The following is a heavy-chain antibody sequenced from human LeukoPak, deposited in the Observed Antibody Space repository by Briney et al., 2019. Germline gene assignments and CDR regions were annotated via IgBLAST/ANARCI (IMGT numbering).Heavy chain of an antibody. D-gene: IGHD2-2*01. J-gene: IGHJ6*03. CDR3: AKDGDDIVVVPAATTTHTYYYYYMDV. CDR1: GFTISSYG. CDR2: IRYDGSKK. Sequence: GGSLRLSCAASGFTISSYGIHWVRQAPGKGLEWLAFIRYDGSKKYYADSVKGRFTISRDNSKNTLYLQMNSLRAEDTAVYNCAKDGDDIVVVPAATTTHTYYYYYMDVWGKGTTVTVSS. V-gene: IGHV3-30*02.